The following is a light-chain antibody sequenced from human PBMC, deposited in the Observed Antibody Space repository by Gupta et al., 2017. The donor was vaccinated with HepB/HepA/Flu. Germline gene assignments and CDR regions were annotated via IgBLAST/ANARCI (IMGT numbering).Light chain of an antibody. J-gene: IGKJ4*01. V-gene: IGKV2-28*01. CDR1: QSLLHSNGYNY. Sequence: DIVMTQSPLSLPVTTGEPASISCRSSQSLLHSNGYNYLDWYLQKPGQSPQLLIYVVSNRASGVPDRFSGSGSGTDFTLKISRGEAEDVGVYYCMQELQTPPIFGGGTKVEIK. CDR3: MQELQTPPI. CDR2: VVS.